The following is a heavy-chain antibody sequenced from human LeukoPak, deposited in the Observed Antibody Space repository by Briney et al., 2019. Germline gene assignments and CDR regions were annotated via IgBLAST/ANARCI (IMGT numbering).Heavy chain of an antibody. V-gene: IGHV3-20*04. CDR1: GFAFDEHG. CDR2: INWSGGST. D-gene: IGHD2-8*01. J-gene: IGHJ6*03. Sequence: GALRLSCTASGFAFDEHGMSWVRQVPGKGLEWVSGINWSGGSTGYADPLRGRFTISRDNAKNSLYLQMNSLRAEDTALYYCARAPYVRYMDVWGKGTTVIVSS. CDR3: ARAPYVRYMDV.